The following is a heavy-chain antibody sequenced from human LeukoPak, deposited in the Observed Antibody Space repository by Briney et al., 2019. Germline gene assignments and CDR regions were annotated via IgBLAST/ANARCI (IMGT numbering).Heavy chain of an antibody. V-gene: IGHV1-18*01. D-gene: IGHD3-22*01. Sequence: GASVKVSCKASGYIFISYGISWVRQAPGQGLEWMGWISAYNGNTKYAQKLQGRVTMTTDTSTSTAYMELRSLRSDDTAVYYCARDVRGIVGTDYFDYWGQGTLVTVSS. CDR1: GYIFISYG. CDR3: ARDVRGIVGTDYFDY. J-gene: IGHJ4*02. CDR2: ISAYNGNT.